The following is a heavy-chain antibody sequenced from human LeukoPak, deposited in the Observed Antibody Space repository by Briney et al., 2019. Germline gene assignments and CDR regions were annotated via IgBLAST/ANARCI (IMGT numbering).Heavy chain of an antibody. CDR3: ARDHLDDYGVADAFDI. J-gene: IGHJ3*02. CDR1: GGSISSYY. D-gene: IGHD4-17*01. CDR2: IYTSGST. Sequence: SETLSLTCTVSGGSISSYYWSWIRQPAGKGLEWIGRIYTSGSTNYNPSLKSRVTMSVDTSKNQFSLKLSSVTAADTAVYYCARDHLDDYGVADAFDIWGQGTMVTVSS. V-gene: IGHV4-4*07.